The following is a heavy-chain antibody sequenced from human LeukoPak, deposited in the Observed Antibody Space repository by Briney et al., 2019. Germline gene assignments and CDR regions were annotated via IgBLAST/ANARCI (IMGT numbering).Heavy chain of an antibody. D-gene: IGHD3-3*01. CDR1: GFTFSSYG. J-gene: IGHJ5*02. Sequence: QSGGSLRLSCAASGFTFSSYGMHWVRQAPGKGLEWVAFIRYDGSNKYYADSVKGRFTISRDNSKNTLYLQMNSLRAEDTAVYYCAKCAKTPDGGSGWCNWFDAWGQGTLVTVSS. V-gene: IGHV3-30*02. CDR3: AKCAKTPDGGSGWCNWFDA. CDR2: IRYDGSNK.